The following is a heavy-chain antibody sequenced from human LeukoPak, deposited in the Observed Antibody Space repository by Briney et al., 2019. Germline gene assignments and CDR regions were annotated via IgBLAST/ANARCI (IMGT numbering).Heavy chain of an antibody. CDR2: ISGSGGST. J-gene: IGHJ4*02. V-gene: IGHV3-23*01. CDR3: AKDTQSKTIYYFDY. D-gene: IGHD1-7*01. Sequence: GGSLRLTCAASGFTFSSYAMSWVRQAPGKGLEWVSAISGSGGSTYYADSVKGRFTISSDNSKNTLYLQMNSLRAEDTAVYYCAKDTQSKTIYYFDYWGQGTLVTVSS. CDR1: GFTFSSYA.